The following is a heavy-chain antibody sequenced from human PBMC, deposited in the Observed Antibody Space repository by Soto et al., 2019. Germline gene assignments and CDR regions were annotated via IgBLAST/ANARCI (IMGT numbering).Heavy chain of an antibody. CDR3: ARGSSLVQN. V-gene: IGHV4-59*01. CDR1: GASISSYY. Sequence: PSETLSLTCTVSGASISSYYWSWIRQPPGKGLEWIGYVYYSGSTNYSPSLKSRVTISVDTSKNQFSLKLSSVTPADTAVYYCARGSSLVQNWGQGTLVTVSS. J-gene: IGHJ4*02. D-gene: IGHD6-13*01. CDR2: VYYSGST.